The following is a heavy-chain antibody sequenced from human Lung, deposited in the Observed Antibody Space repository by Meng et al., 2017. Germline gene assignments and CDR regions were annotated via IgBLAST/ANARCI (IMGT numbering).Heavy chain of an antibody. V-gene: IGHV4-4*07. Sequence: VQRQASGPGLVKPSEALSLTCSVSDDSISDYYWTWVRQSAGKGLEWIGRISGSGSTNYSPSLNSRIAMSVDTSKKQISLTLTSVTAADTAVYYCARGRGPHIVGHWGQGTLVTVSS. CDR1: DDSISDYY. CDR3: ARGRGPHIVGH. J-gene: IGHJ1*01. D-gene: IGHD3-16*02. CDR2: ISGSGST.